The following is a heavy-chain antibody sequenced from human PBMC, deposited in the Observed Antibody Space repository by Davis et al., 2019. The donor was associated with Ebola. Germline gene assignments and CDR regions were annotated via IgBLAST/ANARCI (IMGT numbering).Heavy chain of an antibody. CDR3: ARVLSYCSGGSCPGGSDH. CDR1: GFTFSSYW. V-gene: IGHV3-74*01. CDR2: INTDGSRT. Sequence: PGGSLRLSCAASGFTFSSYWIHWVRQAPGKGLVWVSLINTDGSRTRDAESVKGRFTISRDNAKNTLYLQMNSLRAEDTAVYYCARVLSYCSGGSCPGGSDHWGQGTLVTVSS. J-gene: IGHJ4*02. D-gene: IGHD2-15*01.